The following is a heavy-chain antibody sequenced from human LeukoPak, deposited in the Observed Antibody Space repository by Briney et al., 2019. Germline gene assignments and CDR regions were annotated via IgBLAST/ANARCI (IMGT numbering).Heavy chain of an antibody. CDR2: INTDGSST. V-gene: IGHV3-74*01. CDR1: GFTFSNYW. J-gene: IGHJ4*02. CDR3: VRVPGSNWFYYFDY. D-gene: IGHD6-13*01. Sequence: PGGSLRLSCAASGFTFSNYWMHWVRQALGKGLAWVSRINTDGSSTTYADSVKGRFTISRDNAKNTLYLQMNSLRAEDTAVYFCVRVPGSNWFYYFDYWGQGALVTVSS.